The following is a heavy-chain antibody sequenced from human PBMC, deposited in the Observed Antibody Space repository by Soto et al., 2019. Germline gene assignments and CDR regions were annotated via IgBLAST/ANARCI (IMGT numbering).Heavy chain of an antibody. V-gene: IGHV1-18*01. Sequence: QVQLVQCGAEVKKPGASVKVSCKASGYTFITYGVTWVRQAAEQGLDWLGWISTYNGNTRYAERLQGRVTMTTDTISNTAYMDLRNLRSDHTAVYYCARGPTDYYDNSANYFLDYWGQGTLVPVSS. D-gene: IGHD3-22*01. CDR3: ARGPTDYYDNSANYFLDY. J-gene: IGHJ4*02. CDR1: GYTFITYG. CDR2: ISTYNGNT.